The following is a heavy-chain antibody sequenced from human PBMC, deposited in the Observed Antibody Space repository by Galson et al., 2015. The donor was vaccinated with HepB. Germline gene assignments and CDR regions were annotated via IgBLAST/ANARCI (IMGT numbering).Heavy chain of an antibody. J-gene: IGHJ2*01. D-gene: IGHD4-17*01. CDR2: IIPIFGTA. Sequence: SVKVSCKASGGTFSSYAISWVRQAPGQGLEWMGGIIPIFGTANYAQKFQGRVTITADESTSTAYMELSSLRSEDTAVYYCARDRRGDYVWYFDLWGRGTLVTVSS. V-gene: IGHV1-69*13. CDR1: GGTFSSYA. CDR3: ARDRRGDYVWYFDL.